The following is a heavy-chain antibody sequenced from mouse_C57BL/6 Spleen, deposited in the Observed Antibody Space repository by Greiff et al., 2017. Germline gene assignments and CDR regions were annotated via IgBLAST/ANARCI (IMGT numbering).Heavy chain of an antibody. J-gene: IGHJ2*01. V-gene: IGHV1-64*01. CDR3: ARGTAQAFDY. CDR1: GYTFTSYW. D-gene: IGHD3-2*02. CDR2: IHPNSGST. Sequence: QVQLQQPGAELVKPGASVKLSCKASGYTFTSYWMHWVKQRPGQGLAWIGMIHPNSGSTNYNEKFKSKATLTVDKSSSTAYMQRSSLTSEDSAVYYCARGTAQAFDYWGQGTTLTVSS.